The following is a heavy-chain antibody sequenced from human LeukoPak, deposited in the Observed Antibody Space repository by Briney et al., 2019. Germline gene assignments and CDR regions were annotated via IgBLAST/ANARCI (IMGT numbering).Heavy chain of an antibody. Sequence: GRSLRLSCAASGFTFDDYAMHWVRQAPGKGLEWVSGISWNSGSIGYADSVKGRFTISRDNSKNTLYLQMNSLRAEDTAVYYCAKDLYDSSGYPDAFDIWGQGTMVTVSS. D-gene: IGHD3-22*01. CDR2: ISWNSGSI. V-gene: IGHV3-9*01. CDR1: GFTFDDYA. CDR3: AKDLYDSSGYPDAFDI. J-gene: IGHJ3*02.